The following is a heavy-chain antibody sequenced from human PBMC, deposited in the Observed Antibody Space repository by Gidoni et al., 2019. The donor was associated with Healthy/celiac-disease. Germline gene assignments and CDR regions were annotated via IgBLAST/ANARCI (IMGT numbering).Heavy chain of an antibody. D-gene: IGHD3-10*01. V-gene: IGHV3-72*01. CDR2: TRNKANSYTT. CDR3: ARASGRNPDFDY. Sequence: EVQLVESGGGLVQPGGSLRLSCAASGLPFSDHYMDWVRQDPGKVLEWVGRTRNKANSYTTEYAASVKGRFTISRDDSKNSLYLQMHSLKTEDTAVYYCARASGRNPDFDYWGQGTLVTVSS. J-gene: IGHJ4*02. CDR1: GLPFSDHY.